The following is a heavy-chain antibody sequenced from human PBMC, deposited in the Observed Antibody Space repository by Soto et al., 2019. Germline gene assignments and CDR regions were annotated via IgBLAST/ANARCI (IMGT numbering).Heavy chain of an antibody. CDR1: GFTFSAYG. Sequence: QVQLVESGGGVVQPWTSLRLSCAASGFTFSAYGMHWVRQGPGNGLECVALMVSDGSKIYYADSMKGRFTISRDNSQNTLYLQMDSLRAEDTGVYCCAREGSDGTSRVYWIDSWGQGTLVSVSS. CDR3: AREGSDGTSRVYWIDS. D-gene: IGHD1-1*01. V-gene: IGHV3-33*01. CDR2: MVSDGSKI. J-gene: IGHJ4*02.